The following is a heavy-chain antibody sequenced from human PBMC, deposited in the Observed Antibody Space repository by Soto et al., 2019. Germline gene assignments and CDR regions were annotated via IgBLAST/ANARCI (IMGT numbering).Heavy chain of an antibody. J-gene: IGHJ5*02. Sequence: SETLSLTCTVSGGSISSYYWSWIRQPPGKGLEWIGYIYYSGSTNYNPSLKSRVTISVDTSKNQFSLKLSSLRSEDTAVYYCARDGLRFWEVNNWFDPGGQGTLVTVSS. CDR1: GGSISSYY. V-gene: IGHV4-59*01. D-gene: IGHD3-16*01. CDR3: ARDGLRFWEVNNWFDP. CDR2: IYYSGST.